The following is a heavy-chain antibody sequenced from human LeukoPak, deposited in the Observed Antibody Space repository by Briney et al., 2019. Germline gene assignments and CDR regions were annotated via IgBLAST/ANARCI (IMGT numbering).Heavy chain of an antibody. J-gene: IGHJ3*02. V-gene: IGHV1-69*05. CDR2: IIPIFGTA. CDR3: ARVLPIGRMAFDI. Sequence: EASVKVSCKASGGTFSSYAISWVRQAPGQGLEWMGGIIPIFGTANYAQKFQGRVTITTDESTSTAYMELSSLRSEDTAVYYCARVLPIGRMAFDIWGQGTMVTVSS. D-gene: IGHD2-15*01. CDR1: GGTFSSYA.